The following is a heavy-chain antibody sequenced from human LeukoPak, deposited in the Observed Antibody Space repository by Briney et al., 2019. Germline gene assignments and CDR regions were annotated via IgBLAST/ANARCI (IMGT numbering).Heavy chain of an antibody. D-gene: IGHD3-10*01. J-gene: IGHJ6*04. V-gene: IGHV4-34*01. CDR3: ARDIMVRGVIKRSGMDV. Sequence: PSETLSLTCAVYGGSFSGYYWSWIRQPPGKGLEWSGEINHSGSTNYYPSLMSRVTISVDTSKNQFSLKLSSVTAADTAVYYCARDIMVRGVIKRSGMDVWGKGTTVTVSS. CDR2: INHSGST. CDR1: GGSFSGYY.